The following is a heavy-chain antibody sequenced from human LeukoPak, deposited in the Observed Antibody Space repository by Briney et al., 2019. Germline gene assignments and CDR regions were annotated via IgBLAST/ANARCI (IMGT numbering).Heavy chain of an antibody. Sequence: SETLSLTCTVSGGSISSYYWSWIRQPPGKGLEWIGYIYYSGSTNYNPSLKSRVTISVDTSKNRFSLKLSSVTAADTAVYYCARGGRDSVVLFDYWGQGTLVTVSS. D-gene: IGHD6-6*01. J-gene: IGHJ4*02. CDR2: IYYSGST. CDR3: ARGGRDSVVLFDY. V-gene: IGHV4-59*01. CDR1: GGSISSYY.